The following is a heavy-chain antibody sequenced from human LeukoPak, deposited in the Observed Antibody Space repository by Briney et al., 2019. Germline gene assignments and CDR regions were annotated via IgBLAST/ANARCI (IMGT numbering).Heavy chain of an antibody. D-gene: IGHD1-26*01. CDR3: ARDAIVGATTDWFDP. CDR1: GYTFTSYD. J-gene: IGHJ5*02. V-gene: IGHV1-8*01. Sequence: ASVKVSCKASGYTFTSYDINWVRQATGQGLEWMGWMNPHSGNTVHAQKFQGRVSMTRNTAISTAYMELSSLRSEDTAVYYCARDAIVGATTDWFDPWGQGTLVTVSS. CDR2: MNPHSGNT.